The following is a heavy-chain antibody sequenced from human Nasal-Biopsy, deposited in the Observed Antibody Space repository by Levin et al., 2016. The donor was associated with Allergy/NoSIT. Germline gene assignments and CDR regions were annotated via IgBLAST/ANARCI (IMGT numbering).Heavy chain of an antibody. V-gene: IGHV4-59*01. J-gene: IGHJ1*01. CDR3: ARDGYNYGASFQV. Sequence: SETLSLTCTVSGGSISGYYWSWIRQPPGKRLEWIGYIYNSGSTDYNPSLKSRAAISIDTSKSQFSLKLTSVTAADTAVYYCARDGYNYGASFQVWGQGTLVTVSS. CDR1: GGSISGYY. CDR2: IYNSGST. D-gene: IGHD5-24*01.